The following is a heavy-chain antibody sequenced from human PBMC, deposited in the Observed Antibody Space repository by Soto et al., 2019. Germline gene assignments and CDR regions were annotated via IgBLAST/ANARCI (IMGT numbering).Heavy chain of an antibody. CDR2: IYPADSDT. V-gene: IGHV5-51*01. J-gene: IGHJ6*02. CDR3: ARPRSSGRNYYGMDV. CDR1: GYSFTTYW. D-gene: IGHD6-25*01. Sequence: PGESLKISCKGSGYSFTTYWIGWVRQMPGKGLEWIGIIYPADSDTRYSPSFQGQVTISADKSISTAYLQWNSLKASDTAMYYCARPRSSGRNYYGMDVWGQRTTVPVS.